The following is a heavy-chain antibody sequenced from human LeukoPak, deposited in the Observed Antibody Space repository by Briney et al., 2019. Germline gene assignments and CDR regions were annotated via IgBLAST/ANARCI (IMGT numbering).Heavy chain of an antibody. Sequence: GGSLRLSCAASGFSLSSYWMTWVRQAPGKGLEWVANIKQDGSEKNYVDSVKGRFTISRDNAKNSLYLQMNSLRAEDTALYYCAKGYGWEASYYYYYMDVWGKGTTVTISS. V-gene: IGHV3-7*01. CDR2: IKQDGSEK. D-gene: IGHD1-26*01. CDR3: AKGYGWEASYYYYYMDV. CDR1: GFSLSSYW. J-gene: IGHJ6*03.